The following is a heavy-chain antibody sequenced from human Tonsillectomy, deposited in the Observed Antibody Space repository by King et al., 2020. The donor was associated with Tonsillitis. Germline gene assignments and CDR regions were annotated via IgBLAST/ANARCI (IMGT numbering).Heavy chain of an antibody. Sequence: VTLKESGPVLVKPTETLTLTCTVSGFSLSNGRMGVSWIRQPPGKALEWLAHIFSNDEKSYTTSLRSRLTISKDTSKSQVVLTMTNMDPVDTATYYCARDCSGLYNCYYYYYDMDVWGQGTTVTVSS. CDR3: ARDCSGLYNCYYYYYDMDV. CDR1: GFSLSNGRMG. CDR2: IFSNDEK. V-gene: IGHV2-26*01. D-gene: IGHD2-15*01. J-gene: IGHJ6*02.